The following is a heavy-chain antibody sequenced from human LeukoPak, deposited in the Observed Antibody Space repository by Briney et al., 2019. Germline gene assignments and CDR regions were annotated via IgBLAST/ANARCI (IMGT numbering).Heavy chain of an antibody. D-gene: IGHD2-21*02. Sequence: GGSLRLSCAASGFTFSNYWMSWVRQAPGKGLEWVANIKKDGSEKYYVDSVKGRFTISRDNAKNSLYLQMNSLRAEDTAVYHCARDRDALDHWGQGTLVTVSS. CDR1: GFTFSNYW. J-gene: IGHJ4*02. CDR2: IKKDGSEK. V-gene: IGHV3-7*01. CDR3: ARDRDALDH.